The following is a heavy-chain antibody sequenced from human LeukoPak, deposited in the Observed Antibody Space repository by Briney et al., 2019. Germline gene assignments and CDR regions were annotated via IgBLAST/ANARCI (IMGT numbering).Heavy chain of an antibody. CDR3: AKDFLERAYDSVSYPTS. V-gene: IGHV3-30*18. CDR2: ISYDGYSK. J-gene: IGHJ4*02. D-gene: IGHD3-10*01. CDR1: GFTFSSYG. Sequence: GGSLRLSCAASGFTFSSYGMHWVRQAPGKGLERVAVISYDGYSKYYADSVKGRFTISRDNSKNTLYLQMNSLRAEDTALYYCAKDFLERAYDSVSYPTSWGQGTLVTVSS.